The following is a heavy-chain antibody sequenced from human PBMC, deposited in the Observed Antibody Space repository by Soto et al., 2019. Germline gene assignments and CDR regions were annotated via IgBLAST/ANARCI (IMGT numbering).Heavy chain of an antibody. CDR3: ARDGPDRQHIVVVTAIPVFAFDI. CDR2: ISYDGSNK. D-gene: IGHD2-21*02. J-gene: IGHJ3*02. Sequence: QVQLVESGGGVVQPGRSLRLSCAASGFTFSSYAMHWVRQAPGKGLEWVAAISYDGSNKYYADSVKGLFTISRDNSKNTLYMQMNSLRAEDTAVYYCARDGPDRQHIVVVTAIPVFAFDIWGQGTMVTVSS. CDR1: GFTFSSYA. V-gene: IGHV3-30-3*01.